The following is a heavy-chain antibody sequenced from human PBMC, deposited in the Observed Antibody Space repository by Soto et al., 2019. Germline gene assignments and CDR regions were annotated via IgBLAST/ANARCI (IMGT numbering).Heavy chain of an antibody. Sequence: GGSLRLSCAASGFTFSTYGIHWVRQAPGKGLEWAAVIKNDGTDAWYADSVKGRFTISRDNSKNTVFLQMSSLRDDDTAVYYCARDVWDSSGYFLDYWGQGTLVTVSS. V-gene: IGHV3-33*05. CDR3: ARDVWDSSGYFLDY. J-gene: IGHJ4*02. CDR2: IKNDGTDA. D-gene: IGHD3-22*01. CDR1: GFTFSTYG.